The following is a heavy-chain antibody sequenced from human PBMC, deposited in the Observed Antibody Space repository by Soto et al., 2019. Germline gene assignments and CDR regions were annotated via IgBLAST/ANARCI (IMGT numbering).Heavy chain of an antibody. CDR2: ISWNSGDI. J-gene: IGHJ6*02. CDR1: GFTFDDYA. V-gene: IGHV3-9*01. CDR3: AKDAIHVLLGSTYGAGGMAV. Sequence: EVQLVESGGDLVQPGRSLRLSCAASGFTFDDYAMHWVRLAPGKGLEWVSGISWNSGDIYYADSVKGRFTISRDNAQNTLYRQMSGLRPDDTAMYYCAKDAIHVLLGSTYGAGGMAVWGQGTTVTVSS. D-gene: IGHD5-18*01.